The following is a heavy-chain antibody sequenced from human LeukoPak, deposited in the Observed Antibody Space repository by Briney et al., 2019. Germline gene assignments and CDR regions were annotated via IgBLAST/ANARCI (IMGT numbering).Heavy chain of an antibody. D-gene: IGHD1-26*01. CDR2: IYYSGST. CDR3: ARESGGANHFDY. Sequence: SETLSLTCTVSGGSISSSSYYWGWIRQPPGKGLEWIGSIYYSGSTYYNPSLKSRVTISVDTSKNQFSLKLSSVTAADTAVYYCARESGGANHFDYWGQGTLVTVSS. CDR1: GGSISSSSYY. J-gene: IGHJ4*02. V-gene: IGHV4-39*02.